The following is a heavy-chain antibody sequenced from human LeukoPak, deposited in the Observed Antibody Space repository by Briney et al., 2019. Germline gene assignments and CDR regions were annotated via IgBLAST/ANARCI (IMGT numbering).Heavy chain of an antibody. V-gene: IGHV3-7*03. CDR2: IKQDGTEK. D-gene: IGHD3-10*01. CDR3: AKKGVTMVRGNIDS. J-gene: IGHJ4*02. CDR1: GFTFRNYW. Sequence: GGSLRLSCAASGFTFRNYWMSWVRQAPGKGLEWVANIKQDGTEKYYVDSVKGRFTISRDNAKNSLYLQMNSLRVEDTAVYYCAKKGVTMVRGNIDSWGQGTLVTVSS.